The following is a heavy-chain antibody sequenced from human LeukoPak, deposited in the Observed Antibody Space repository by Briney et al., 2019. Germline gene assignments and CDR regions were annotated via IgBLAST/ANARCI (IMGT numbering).Heavy chain of an antibody. CDR3: AKDVVDTAMDPMLDY. V-gene: IGHV3-23*01. J-gene: IGHJ4*02. Sequence: GGSLRLSCTASGFTFSSYAMSWVRQAPGKGLEWVSTISGSGGSTYYADSVKGRFTISRDNSKNTLYLQMNSLRAEDTAVYYCAKDVVDTAMDPMLDYWGQGTLVTVSS. CDR2: ISGSGGST. CDR1: GFTFSSYA. D-gene: IGHD5-18*01.